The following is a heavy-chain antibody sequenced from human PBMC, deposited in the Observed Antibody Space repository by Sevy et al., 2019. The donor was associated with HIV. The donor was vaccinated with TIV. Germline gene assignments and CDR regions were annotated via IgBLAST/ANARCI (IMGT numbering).Heavy chain of an antibody. CDR1: GGTFSSYA. D-gene: IGHD2-15*01. J-gene: IGHJ5*02. CDR3: ARVECSGGSCYPIDVYNWFDP. CDR2: IIPIFGTA. Sequence: ASVKVSCKASGGTFSSYAISWVRQAPGQGLEWMGGIIPIFGTANYAQKFQGRVTITADESTSTAYMEVSSLRSEDTAVYYCARVECSGGSCYPIDVYNWFDPWGQGTLVTVSS. V-gene: IGHV1-69*13.